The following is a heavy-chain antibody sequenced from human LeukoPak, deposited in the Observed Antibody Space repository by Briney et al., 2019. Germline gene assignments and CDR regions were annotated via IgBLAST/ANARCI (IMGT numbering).Heavy chain of an antibody. J-gene: IGHJ4*02. V-gene: IGHV3-30-3*01. Sequence: PGRSLRLSCAASGFTFSSYAMHWVRQAPGKGLEWVAVISYDGSNKYYADSVKGRFTISRDNSKNTLYLQMNSLRADDTAVYYCTRGGGYYDSSGDRKDLSLLDYWGQGTLVTVSS. CDR1: GFTFSSYA. CDR2: ISYDGSNK. CDR3: TRGGGYYDSSGDRKDLSLLDY. D-gene: IGHD3-22*01.